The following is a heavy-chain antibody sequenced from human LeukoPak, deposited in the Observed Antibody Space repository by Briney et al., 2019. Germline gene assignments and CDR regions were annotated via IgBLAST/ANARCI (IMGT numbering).Heavy chain of an antibody. CDR1: GYTFTSYY. D-gene: IGHD5-24*01. Sequence: ASVKVSCKASGYTFTSYYMHWVRQAPGQGLEWMGIINPSGGSTSYAQKFQGRVTMTRDTSTSTVYMELSSLRSEDTAVSYCARAVGGGDGYNPFDYWGQGTLVTVSS. CDR3: ARAVGGGDGYNPFDY. V-gene: IGHV1-46*01. CDR2: INPSGGST. J-gene: IGHJ4*02.